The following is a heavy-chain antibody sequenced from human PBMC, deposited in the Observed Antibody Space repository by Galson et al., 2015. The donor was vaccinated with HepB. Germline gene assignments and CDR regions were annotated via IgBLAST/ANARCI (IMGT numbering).Heavy chain of an antibody. V-gene: IGHV3-64*01. CDR1: GFTFSSYA. J-gene: IGHJ4*02. CDR3: AREGSFIWFGELNC. D-gene: IGHD3-10*01. Sequence: SLRLSCAASGFTFSSYAMHWVRQAPGKGLEYVSAISSNGGSTYYANSVKGRFTISRDNSKNTLYLQMGSLRAEDMAVYYCAREGSFIWFGELNCWGQGTLVTVSS. CDR2: ISSNGGST.